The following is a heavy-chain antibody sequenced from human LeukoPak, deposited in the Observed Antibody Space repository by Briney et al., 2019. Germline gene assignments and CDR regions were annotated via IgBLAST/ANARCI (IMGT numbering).Heavy chain of an antibody. CDR3: AKGGYSYGYGFWASFGYFDY. Sequence: GGSLRLSCAASGFTFSDYYMSWIRQAPGKGLEWVSYISSSGSTIYYADSVKGRFTISRDNAKNSLYLQMNSLRAEDTAVYYCAKGGYSYGYGFWASFGYFDYWGQGTLVTVSS. V-gene: IGHV3-11*01. D-gene: IGHD5-18*01. J-gene: IGHJ4*02. CDR1: GFTFSDYY. CDR2: ISSSGSTI.